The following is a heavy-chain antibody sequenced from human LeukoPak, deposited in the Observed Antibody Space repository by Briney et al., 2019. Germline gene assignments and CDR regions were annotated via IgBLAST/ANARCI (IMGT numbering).Heavy chain of an antibody. CDR1: GLNFDDSA. D-gene: IGHD3-10*01. J-gene: IGHJ4*02. Sequence: GGSLRLSCVASGLNFDDSAMHWVRQAPGKGLEYVSAISSNGGSTYYANSVKGRFAISRDNSKNTLYLQVGSLRAEDMAVYYCARGFPSPDKRPCWGQGTLVTVSS. V-gene: IGHV3-64*01. CDR3: ARGFPSPDKRPC. CDR2: ISSNGGST.